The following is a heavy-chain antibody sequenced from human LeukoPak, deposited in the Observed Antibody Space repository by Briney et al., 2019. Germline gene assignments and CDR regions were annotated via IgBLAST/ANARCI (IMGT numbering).Heavy chain of an antibody. CDR1: GGSFSGYY. D-gene: IGHD1-1*01. Sequence: PSETLSLTCAVYGGSFSGYYWSWIRQPPGKGLECIGEINHSGSTNYNPSLKSRVTISVDTSKNQFSLKLSSVTAADTAVYYCARAFGGTTCLDYWGQGTLVTVSS. V-gene: IGHV4-34*01. CDR2: INHSGST. J-gene: IGHJ4*02. CDR3: ARAFGGTTCLDY.